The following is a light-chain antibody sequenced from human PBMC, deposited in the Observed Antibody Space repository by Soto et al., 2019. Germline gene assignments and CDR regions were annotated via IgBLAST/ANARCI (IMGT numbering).Light chain of an antibody. CDR1: QTVSSSY. CDR3: QQRSNWPFI. V-gene: IGKV3D-20*02. Sequence: EIVFTQSPGTLYLSPGERATLSCRASQTVSSSYLAWYQQKLGQAPRLIIYGASSRETGIPDRFSGSGSATEFTLTISRLEPEDFAVYYCQQRSNWPFIFGQGTRLENK. J-gene: IGKJ5*01. CDR2: GAS.